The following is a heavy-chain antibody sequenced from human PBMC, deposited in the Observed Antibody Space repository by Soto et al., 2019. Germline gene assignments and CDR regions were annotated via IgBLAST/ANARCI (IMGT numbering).Heavy chain of an antibody. Sequence: GESLKISCKGSGYSFTSYWIGWVRQMPGKGLEWMGIIYPGDSDTRYGPSFQGQVTISADKSISTAYLQWSSLKASDTAMYYCARHGAVSSSAQFYYYYGMDVWGQGTTVTVSS. CDR3: ARHGAVSSSAQFYYYYGMDV. CDR1: GYSFTSYW. CDR2: IYPGDSDT. V-gene: IGHV5-51*01. J-gene: IGHJ6*02. D-gene: IGHD6-6*01.